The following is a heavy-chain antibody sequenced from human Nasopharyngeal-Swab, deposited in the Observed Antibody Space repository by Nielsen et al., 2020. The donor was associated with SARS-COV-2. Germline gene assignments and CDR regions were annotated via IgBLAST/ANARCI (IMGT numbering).Heavy chain of an antibody. V-gene: IGHV3-74*01. CDR2: INSDGSST. CDR1: GFTFSSLW. Sequence: GGPLRPSFAASGFTFSSLWMPWVPQAPGKGLVWVSRINSDGSSTSYADSVKGRFTISRDNAKNTLYLQMNSLRAEDTAVYYCARVSSPGLWGQGTLVTVSS. J-gene: IGHJ4*02. D-gene: IGHD2-2*01. CDR3: ARVSSPGL.